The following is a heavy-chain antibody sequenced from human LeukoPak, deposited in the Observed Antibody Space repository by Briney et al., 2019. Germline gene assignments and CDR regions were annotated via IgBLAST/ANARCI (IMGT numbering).Heavy chain of an antibody. V-gene: IGHV3-30*04. J-gene: IGHJ4*02. CDR1: GFTFSSYA. CDR2: ISYDGSNK. D-gene: IGHD3-9*01. Sequence: GRSLRLSCAASGFTFSSYAMHWVRQAPGKGLEWVAVISYDGSNKYYADSVKGRFTISRDNAKNSLYLQMNSLRAEDTAVYYCASTPYYDILTGYYIWGQGTLVTVSS. CDR3: ASTPYYDILTGYYI.